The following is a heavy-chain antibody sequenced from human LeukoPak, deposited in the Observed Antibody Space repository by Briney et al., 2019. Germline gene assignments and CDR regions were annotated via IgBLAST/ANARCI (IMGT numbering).Heavy chain of an antibody. J-gene: IGHJ6*03. V-gene: IGHV3-43*02. Sequence: GGSLRLSCAASGFTFYDYAMHWVRQAPGKGLEWVSLISGDGGSTYYADSVKGRFTISRDNSKNSLYLQMNSLRTEDTALYYCARNHVEMATLYYYYYMDVWGKGTTVTVSS. CDR1: GFTFYDYA. CDR3: ARNHVEMATLYYYYYMDV. CDR2: ISGDGGST. D-gene: IGHD5-24*01.